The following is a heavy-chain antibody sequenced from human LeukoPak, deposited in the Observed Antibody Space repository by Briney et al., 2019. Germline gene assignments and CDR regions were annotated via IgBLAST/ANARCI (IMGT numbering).Heavy chain of an antibody. J-gene: IGHJ4*02. CDR1: GFTFSSYA. CDR3: ASDLSGIAAAPWGSYPDY. V-gene: IGHV3-23*01. Sequence: GGSLRLSCAASGFTFSSYAMSWVRQAPGKGLEWVSAISGSGGSTYYADSVKGRFTISRDNSKNTLYLQMNSLRAEDTAVYYCASDLSGIAAAPWGSYPDYWGQGTLVTVSS. D-gene: IGHD6-13*01. CDR2: ISGSGGST.